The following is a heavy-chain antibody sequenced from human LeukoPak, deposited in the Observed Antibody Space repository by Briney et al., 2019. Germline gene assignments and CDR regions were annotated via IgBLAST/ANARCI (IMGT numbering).Heavy chain of an antibody. CDR1: GFTVSSNE. CDR3: ARDGGSYYFDY. Sequence: GGSLRLSCAASGFTVSSNEMSWVRQAPRKGLEWVSSISGGSTYNADSRKGRFTISRDNSKNTLYLQMNSLRAEDTAVYYCARDGGSYYFDYWGQGTLVTVSS. CDR2: ISGGST. D-gene: IGHD1-26*01. V-gene: IGHV3-38-3*01. J-gene: IGHJ4*02.